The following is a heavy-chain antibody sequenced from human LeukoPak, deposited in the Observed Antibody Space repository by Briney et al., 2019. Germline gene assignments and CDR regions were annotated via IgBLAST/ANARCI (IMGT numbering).Heavy chain of an antibody. Sequence: PSETLSLTCTVSDDSISSGDYYWSWIRQPPGKGLEWIGHIYYSGSTNYNPSLKSRVIISVDTSKNQFSLKLTSVTAADTAVYYCARDAGDLDYWGQGTLATVSS. J-gene: IGHJ4*02. CDR3: ARDAGDLDY. CDR2: IYYSGST. V-gene: IGHV4-30-4*01. CDR1: DDSISSGDYY. D-gene: IGHD4-17*01.